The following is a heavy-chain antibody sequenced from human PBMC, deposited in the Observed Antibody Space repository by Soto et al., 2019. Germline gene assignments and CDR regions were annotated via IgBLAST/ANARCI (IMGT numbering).Heavy chain of an antibody. J-gene: IGHJ4*02. Sequence: GGSLRLSCAASGFTFSSYAMSWVRQAPGKGLEWVSAISGSGGSTYYADSVKGRFTISRDNSKNALYLQMNSLRAEDTAVYYCAKRPVEMATISYFDYWGQGTLVTVSS. CDR2: ISGSGGST. CDR1: GFTFSSYA. V-gene: IGHV3-23*01. D-gene: IGHD5-12*01. CDR3: AKRPVEMATISYFDY.